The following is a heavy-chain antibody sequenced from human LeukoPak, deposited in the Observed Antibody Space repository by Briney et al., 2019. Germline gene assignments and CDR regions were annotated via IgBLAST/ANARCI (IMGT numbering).Heavy chain of an antibody. J-gene: IGHJ5*02. D-gene: IGHD3-10*01. Sequence: SSETLSLTCTVSGGSITSYYWSWIRQPPGKGLEWIGYIYYSGSTNYNPSLKGRVTISVDTSKNQFSLKLSSVTAADTAVYYCARGGVNYKIAGPWGQGALATVSS. CDR3: ARGGVNYKIAGP. CDR1: GGSITSYY. V-gene: IGHV4-59*01. CDR2: IYYSGST.